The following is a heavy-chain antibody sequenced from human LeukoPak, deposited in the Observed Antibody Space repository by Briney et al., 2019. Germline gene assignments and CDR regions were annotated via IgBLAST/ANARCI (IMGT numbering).Heavy chain of an antibody. CDR1: GGSFSGYY. CDR2: ITHSGST. Sequence: PSETLSLTCAVYGGSFSGYYWSWIRQPPGKGLEWIGEITHSGSTNYNPSLKSRVTISVDTSKNQFSLKLSSVTAADTAVYYCARAATFDYWGQGTLVTVSS. CDR3: ARAATFDY. V-gene: IGHV4-34*01. J-gene: IGHJ4*02. D-gene: IGHD2-15*01.